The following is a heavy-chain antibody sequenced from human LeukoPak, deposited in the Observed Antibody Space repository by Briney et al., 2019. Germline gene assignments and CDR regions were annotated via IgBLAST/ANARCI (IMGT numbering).Heavy chain of an antibody. D-gene: IGHD2/OR15-2a*01. CDR2: IYHSGST. Sequence: SETLSLTCTVSGGSISSSSYYWGWIRQPPGKGLEWIGSIYHSGSTYYNPSLKSRVTISVDTSKNQFSLKLSSVTAADTAVYYCASGGMGLLNYYYYMDVWGKGTTVTVSS. CDR3: ASGGMGLLNYYYYMDV. V-gene: IGHV4-39*07. J-gene: IGHJ6*03. CDR1: GGSISSSSYY.